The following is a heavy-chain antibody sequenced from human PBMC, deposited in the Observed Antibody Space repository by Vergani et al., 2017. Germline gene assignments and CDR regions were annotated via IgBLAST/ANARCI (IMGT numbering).Heavy chain of an antibody. D-gene: IGHD2-15*01. J-gene: IGHJ6*02. CDR2: INTNTGNP. V-gene: IGHV7-4-1*02. CDR3: ARGCSGGSCYSGYYYYGMDV. Sequence: QVQLVQSGAEVKKPGASVKVSCKASGYTFTSYAMNWVRQAPGQGLEWMGWINTNTGNPTYAQGFTGRFVFSLDTSVSTAYLQISSLKAEDTAVYYCARGCSGGSCYSGYYYYGMDVWGQGTTVTVSS. CDR1: GYTFTSYA.